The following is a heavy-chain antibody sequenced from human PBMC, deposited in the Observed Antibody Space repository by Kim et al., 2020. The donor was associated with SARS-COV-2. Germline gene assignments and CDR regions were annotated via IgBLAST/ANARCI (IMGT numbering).Heavy chain of an antibody. V-gene: IGHV4-59*01. J-gene: IGHJ3*02. D-gene: IGHD3-22*01. CDR1: GGSISSYY. Sequence: SETLSLTCTVSGGSISSYYWSWIRQPPGKGLEWIGYIYYSGSTNYNPSLKSRVTISVDTSKNQFSLKLSSVTAADTAVYYCARVDYYYDSSGYYYRVINAFDIWGQGTMVTVSS. CDR3: ARVDYYYDSSGYYYRVINAFDI. CDR2: IYYSGST.